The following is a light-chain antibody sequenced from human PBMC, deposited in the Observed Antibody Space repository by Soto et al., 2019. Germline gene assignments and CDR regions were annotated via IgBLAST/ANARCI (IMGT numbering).Light chain of an antibody. V-gene: IGKV3-20*01. Sequence: DIVLTQSPGTLSLSPGEIATLYCRASQSVSNNYLAWYQQKPGQAPRLLIYGASNRATGIPDRFSGSGSGTDFTLTISRLEPEDFAVYYCQQYGSSGTFGQGTKVDIK. CDR3: QQYGSSGT. CDR1: QSVSNNY. CDR2: GAS. J-gene: IGKJ1*01.